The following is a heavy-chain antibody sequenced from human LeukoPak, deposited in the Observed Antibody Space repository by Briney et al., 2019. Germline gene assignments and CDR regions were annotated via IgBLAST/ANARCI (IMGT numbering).Heavy chain of an antibody. CDR2: MNPNSGNT. Sequence: ASSKVSCKASGYTFTSYDINWVRQATGQGLEWMGWMNPNSGNTGYAQKFQGRVTMTRNTSISTAYMELSSLRSEDTAVYYCARGDYGDYSFDYWGQGTLVTVSS. CDR3: ARGDYGDYSFDY. CDR1: GYTFTSYD. V-gene: IGHV1-8*01. J-gene: IGHJ4*02. D-gene: IGHD4-17*01.